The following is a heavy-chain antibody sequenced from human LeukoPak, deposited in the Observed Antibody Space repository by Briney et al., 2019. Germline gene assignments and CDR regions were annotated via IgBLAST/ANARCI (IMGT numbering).Heavy chain of an antibody. J-gene: IGHJ3*02. CDR3: ATGPAGATLGAFDI. V-gene: IGHV1-24*01. CDR1: GYTLTELS. Sequence: ASVKVSCKVSGYTLTELSMHWVRQAPGKGLEWMGGFDPEDGETICAQKFQGRVTMTEDTSTDTAYMELSSLRSEDTAVYYCATGPAGATLGAFDIWGEGTMVTVSS. D-gene: IGHD1-26*01. CDR2: FDPEDGET.